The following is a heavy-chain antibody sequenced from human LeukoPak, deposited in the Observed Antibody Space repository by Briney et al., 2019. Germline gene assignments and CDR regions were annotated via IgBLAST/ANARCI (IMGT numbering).Heavy chain of an antibody. D-gene: IGHD2-21*02. CDR3: ARVMAHCGGDCPFDY. CDR2: IYYSGST. Sequence: PSETLSLTCTVSGGSISSYYWSWIRQPPGKGLEWIGYIYYSGSTNYDPSLKSRVTISVDTSKNQFSLKLSSVTAADTAVYYCARVMAHCGGDCPFDYWGQGTLVTVSS. J-gene: IGHJ4*02. CDR1: GGSISSYY. V-gene: IGHV4-59*01.